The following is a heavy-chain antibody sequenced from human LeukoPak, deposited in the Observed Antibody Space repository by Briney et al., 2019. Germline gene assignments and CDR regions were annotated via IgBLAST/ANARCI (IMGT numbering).Heavy chain of an antibody. V-gene: IGHV4-59*01. Sequence: SETLSLTCAVSGDSISSYYWSWIRQPPGKRLEWIAYMQYGRDTNYNPSLKSRVTISVDTSNSQFSLKLSFVSAVDTAVYYCARYVGVRDRHYLDVWSKRTTVTVSS. CDR3: ARYVGVRDRHYLDV. CDR2: MQYGRDT. CDR1: GDSISSYY. D-gene: IGHD3-10*01. J-gene: IGHJ6*03.